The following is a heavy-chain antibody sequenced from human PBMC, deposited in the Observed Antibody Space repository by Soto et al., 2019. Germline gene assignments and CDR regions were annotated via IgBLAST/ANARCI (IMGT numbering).Heavy chain of an antibody. CDR1: VGALSSSSFY. J-gene: IGHJ5*02. CDR2: IYYSGST. V-gene: IGHV4-61*01. CDR3: AKAIQT. Sequence: SESVSLTGTVSVGALSSSSFYWSWIRQPPGKGLEWIGNIYYSGSTNYNPSLKSRVTISIDTSKNQFSLKLRSVTAADTAVYYCAKAIQTWGQGTLVTVSS.